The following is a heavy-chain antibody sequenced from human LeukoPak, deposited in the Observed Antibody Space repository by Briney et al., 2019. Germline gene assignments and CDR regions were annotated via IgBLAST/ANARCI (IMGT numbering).Heavy chain of an antibody. Sequence: GGSLRLSCAVSGFTFRSYSMNWVRQAPGKGLEWVSSIESSGTDIYYADSVKGRFTISRDNTKNSLFLQMNSLRVDDTAVYFCAQFHTGYWGQETLVTVSS. J-gene: IGHJ4*02. CDR1: GFTFRSYS. V-gene: IGHV3-21*01. CDR2: IESSGTDI. D-gene: IGHD2-8*02. CDR3: AQFHTGY.